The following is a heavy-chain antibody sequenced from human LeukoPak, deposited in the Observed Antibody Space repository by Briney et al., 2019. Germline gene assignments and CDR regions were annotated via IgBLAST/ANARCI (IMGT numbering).Heavy chain of an antibody. Sequence: ASVKVSCKASGYTFTSYGISWVRQAPGQGLEWMGWISAYNGNTNFAQKLQGRVTMTTDTSTSTAYMELRSLRSDDTAVYYCARAHGSGSYYEENWFDPWGQGTLVTVSP. CDR2: ISAYNGNT. V-gene: IGHV1-18*01. D-gene: IGHD3-10*01. J-gene: IGHJ5*02. CDR3: ARAHGSGSYYEENWFDP. CDR1: GYTFTSYG.